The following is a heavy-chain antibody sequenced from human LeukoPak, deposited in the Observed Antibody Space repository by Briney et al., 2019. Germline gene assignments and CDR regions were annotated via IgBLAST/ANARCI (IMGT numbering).Heavy chain of an antibody. CDR2: ISGSGGST. V-gene: IGHV3-23*01. CDR1: GFTFSSYA. D-gene: IGHD6-13*01. CDR3: AKMASGGAAAGVFDY. Sequence: AGGSLRLSCAASGFTFSSYAMSWVRQAPGKGLEWVSAISGSGGSTYYADSVKGRFTIFRGNSKNTLYLQMNSLRAEDTAVYYCAKMASGGAAAGVFDYWGQGTLVTVSS. J-gene: IGHJ4*02.